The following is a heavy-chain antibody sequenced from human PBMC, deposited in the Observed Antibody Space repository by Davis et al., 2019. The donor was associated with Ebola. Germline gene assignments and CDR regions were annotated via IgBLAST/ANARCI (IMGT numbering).Heavy chain of an antibody. CDR2: IIPILGIA. Sequence: SVKVSCKASGGTFSSYAISWVRQAPGQGLEWMGRIIPILGIANYAQKFQGRVTITADKSTSTAYMELSSLRSEDTAVYYCARDPLIAAGDYYYYYGMDVWGQGTTVTVSS. D-gene: IGHD6-13*01. CDR3: ARDPLIAAGDYYYYYGMDV. J-gene: IGHJ6*02. V-gene: IGHV1-69*04. CDR1: GGTFSSYA.